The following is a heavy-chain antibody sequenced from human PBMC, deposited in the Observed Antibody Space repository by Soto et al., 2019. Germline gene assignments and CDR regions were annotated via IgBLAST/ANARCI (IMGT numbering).Heavy chain of an antibody. D-gene: IGHD2-15*01. Sequence: GGSLRLSCAASGFTLRNYAMHWVRQAPGKGLECVAVISNDGTNKFYRDYVKGRFTISRDNSKNTLYLQINSLRYEDTAVYYCARGDREDIAVVIGVRPGEYGVDVWGQGTTVTVSS. CDR2: ISNDGTNK. J-gene: IGHJ6*02. V-gene: IGHV3-30*04. CDR3: ARGDREDIAVVIGVRPGEYGVDV. CDR1: GFTLRNYA.